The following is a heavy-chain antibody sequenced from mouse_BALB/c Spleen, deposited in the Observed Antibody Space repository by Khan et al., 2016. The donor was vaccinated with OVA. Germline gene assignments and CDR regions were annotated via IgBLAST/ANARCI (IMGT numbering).Heavy chain of an antibody. D-gene: IGHD1-1*01. J-gene: IGHJ2*01. CDR3: ARAVTIPTVVATDFDY. Sequence: EVQLQESGPGLVKPSQSLSLTCTVTGYSITSDYAWNWIRQFPGNKLEWMGYISYSGRTSYNPSLKSRISITRDTSKNPFFLQLNSVTTEDTATYYCARAVTIPTVVATDFDYWGQGTTLTVSS. CDR2: ISYSGRT. V-gene: IGHV3-2*02. CDR1: GYSITSDYA.